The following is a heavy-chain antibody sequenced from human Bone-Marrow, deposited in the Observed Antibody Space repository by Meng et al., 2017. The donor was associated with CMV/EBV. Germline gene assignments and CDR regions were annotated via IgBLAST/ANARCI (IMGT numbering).Heavy chain of an antibody. V-gene: IGHV3-11*04. J-gene: IGHJ6*02. CDR3: AGFGVTITNGLDV. CDR1: GFTFSDYY. CDR2: ISSSGSTI. D-gene: IGHD3-3*01. Sequence: GESLKISCAASGFTFSDYYMSWIRQAPGKGLEWVSYISSSGSTIYYADSVKGRFTISRDNAKNSLYLHISSLRAEDTAVYYCAGFGVTITNGLDVWGRGTTVTVSS.